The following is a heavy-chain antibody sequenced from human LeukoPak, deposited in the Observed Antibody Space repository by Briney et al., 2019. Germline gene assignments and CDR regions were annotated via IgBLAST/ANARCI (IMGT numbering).Heavy chain of an antibody. J-gene: IGHJ4*02. V-gene: IGHV3-64D*09. CDR2: ITTNGGST. Sequence: QPGGSLRLSCSASGFIFSSYYMHWARQAPGKGLEYVSAITTNGGSTYYADSVKGRFTISRDNSKNTLYLQMSSLRADDTAVYYCVKDLRGLHQADRGMYFDYWGQGTLVTVSS. CDR3: VKDLRGLHQADRGMYFDY. D-gene: IGHD3-10*01. CDR1: GFIFSSYY.